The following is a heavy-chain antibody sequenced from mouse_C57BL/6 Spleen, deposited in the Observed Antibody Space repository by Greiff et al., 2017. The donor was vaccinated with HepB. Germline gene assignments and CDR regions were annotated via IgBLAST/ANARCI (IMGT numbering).Heavy chain of an antibody. CDR3: ARSYYSNLAWFAY. D-gene: IGHD2-5*01. J-gene: IGHJ3*01. CDR1: GYTFTDYN. V-gene: IGHV1-22*01. CDR2: INPNNGGT. Sequence: EVQLQQSGPELVKPGASVKMSCKASGYTFTDYNMHWVKQSHGKSLEWIGYINPNNGGTSYNQKFKGKATLTVNKSSSTAYMELRSLTSEDSAVYYCARSYYSNLAWFAYWGQGTLVTVSA.